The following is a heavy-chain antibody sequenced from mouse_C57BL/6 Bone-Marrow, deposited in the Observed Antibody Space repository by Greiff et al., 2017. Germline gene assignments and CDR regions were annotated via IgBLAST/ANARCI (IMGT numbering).Heavy chain of an antibody. CDR2: INYDGSST. D-gene: IGHD4-1*01. CDR3: ARGVLGPPYYAMDY. V-gene: IGHV5-16*01. CDR1: GFTFSDYY. Sequence: EVKVVESEGGLVQPGSSMKLSCTASGFTFSDYYMAWVRQVPEKGLEWVANINYDGSSTYYLDSLKSRFIISRDNAKNILYLQMSSLKSEDTATYYCARGVLGPPYYAMDYWGQGTSVTVSS. J-gene: IGHJ4*01.